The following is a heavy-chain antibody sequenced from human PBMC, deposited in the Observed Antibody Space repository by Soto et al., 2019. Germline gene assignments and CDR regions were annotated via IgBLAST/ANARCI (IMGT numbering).Heavy chain of an antibody. D-gene: IGHD2-2*01. J-gene: IGHJ6*02. CDR1: GFTFSSYA. V-gene: IGHV3-23*01. Sequence: EVQLLESGGGLVQPGGSLRLSCAASGFTFSSYAMSWVRQAPGKGLEWVSAISGSGGSTYYADSVKGRFTISRDNSKNTLYLQMNSLRAEDTAVYYCAKALYLIPAAMRYYGMDVWGQGPTVTVSS. CDR3: AKALYLIPAAMRYYGMDV. CDR2: ISGSGGST.